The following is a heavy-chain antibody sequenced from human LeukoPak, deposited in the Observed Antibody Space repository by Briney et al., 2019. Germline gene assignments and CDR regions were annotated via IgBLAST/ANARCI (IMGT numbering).Heavy chain of an antibody. CDR1: GFTFSSYS. CDR3: AREGPYCGGDCFTDAFDI. CDR2: ISSSSSYI. J-gene: IGHJ3*02. V-gene: IGHV3-21*01. D-gene: IGHD2-21*02. Sequence: GGSLRLXCAASGFTFSSYSMNWVRQAPGKGLEWVSSISSSSSYIYYADSVKGRFTISRDNAKNSLYLQMNSLRAEDTAVYYCAREGPYCGGDCFTDAFDIWGQGTMVTVSS.